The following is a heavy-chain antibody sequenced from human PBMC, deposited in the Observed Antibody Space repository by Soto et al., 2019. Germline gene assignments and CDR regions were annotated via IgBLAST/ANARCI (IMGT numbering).Heavy chain of an antibody. CDR3: ASGKGAYVYRDYGDYEPFDY. V-gene: IGHV1-46*03. D-gene: IGHD4-17*01. CDR1: GYTFTTYY. CDR2: INPSGGST. J-gene: IGHJ4*02. Sequence: QVQLVQSGAEVKKPGASVKVSCKASGYTFTTYYIYWVRQAPGQGLEWMGIINPSGGSTNYAQKFQGRVTMTRDTSTSTVYMELSSLRSEDTAVYYCASGKGAYVYRDYGDYEPFDYWGQGTLVTVSS.